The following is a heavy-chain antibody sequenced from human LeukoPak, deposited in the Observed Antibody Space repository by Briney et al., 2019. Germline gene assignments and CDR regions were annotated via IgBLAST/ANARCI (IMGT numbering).Heavy chain of an antibody. CDR1: GGSLSSGDYY. V-gene: IGHV4-31*02. CDR2: ILYSGTT. Sequence: SQTLSLTCTVSGGSLSSGDYYWTWIRQHPGKGLEWIGHILYSGTTYYNPSLKSRVTISVDTSKNQFSLKLSSATAADTAVYYSATYGGNSVDHWGQGTLVTVSS. CDR3: ATYGGNSVDH. J-gene: IGHJ4*02. D-gene: IGHD4-23*01.